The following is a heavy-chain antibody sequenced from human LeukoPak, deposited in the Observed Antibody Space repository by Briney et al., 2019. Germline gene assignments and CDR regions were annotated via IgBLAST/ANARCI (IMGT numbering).Heavy chain of an antibody. CDR1: GFTFSTYA. V-gene: IGHV3-30-3*01. CDR2: ISFDGTNE. D-gene: IGHD2-15*01. CDR3: ARRGSGGSWLYYFDY. J-gene: IGHJ4*02. Sequence: GGSLRLSCAASGFTFSTYAMHWVRQAPGKGLEWVAVISFDGTNEYYADSVEGRFTISKDNSRNTVYLQMNSLRPEDTAVYYGARRGSGGSWLYYFDYWGQGTLVTVSS.